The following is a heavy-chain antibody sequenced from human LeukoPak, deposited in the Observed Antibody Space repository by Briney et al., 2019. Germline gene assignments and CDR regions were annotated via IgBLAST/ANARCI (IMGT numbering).Heavy chain of an antibody. J-gene: IGHJ4*02. V-gene: IGHV4-4*07. CDR2: IYTSGST. D-gene: IGHD2-15*01. CDR1: GGSISSYY. Sequence: SETLSLTCTVSGGSISSYYWSWIRQPAGKGLEWIGRIYTSGSTNYNPSLKSRVTISVDTSKNQFSLKLSSVTAADTAVYYCARGCSGGSCYSNDIFDYWGQGTLVTVSS. CDR3: ARGCSGGSCYSNDIFDY.